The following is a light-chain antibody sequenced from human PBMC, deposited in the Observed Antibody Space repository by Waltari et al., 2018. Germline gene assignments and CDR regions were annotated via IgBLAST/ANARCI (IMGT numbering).Light chain of an antibody. CDR2: KVS. J-gene: IGKJ2*01. Sequence: DVVMTQSPLSLPVTLGQPASISCKSSQSLVRSDGNTYLQWFQQRPGQSPRRLIYKVSTRESGVPDRFSGSGSGTDFTLKISRVEAEDVGVYYCMQGTHWPYTFGQGTKLDTK. V-gene: IGKV2-30*02. CDR1: QSLVRSDGNTY. CDR3: MQGTHWPYT.